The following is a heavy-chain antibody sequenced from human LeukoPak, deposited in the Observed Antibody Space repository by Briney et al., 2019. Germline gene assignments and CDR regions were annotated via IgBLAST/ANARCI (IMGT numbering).Heavy chain of an antibody. V-gene: IGHV4-59*08. CDR1: GGSFSGYY. J-gene: IGHJ6*02. CDR3: AGRPYYYYGMDV. Sequence: SETLSLTCAVYGGSFSGYYWSWIRQPPGKGLGWIGYIYYSGSTNYNPSLKSRVTISVDTSKNQFSLKLSSVTAADTAVYYCAGRPYYYYGMDVWGQGTTVTVSS. CDR2: IYYSGST.